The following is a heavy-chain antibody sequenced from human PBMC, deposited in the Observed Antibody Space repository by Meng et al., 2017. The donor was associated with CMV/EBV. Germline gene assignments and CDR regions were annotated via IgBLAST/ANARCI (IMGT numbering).Heavy chain of an antibody. J-gene: IGHJ4*02. Sequence: GESLKISCAASGFTFDDYGMSWVRQAPGKGLEWVSGINWNGGSTGYADSVKGRFTISRDNAKNSLYLQMNSLRAEDTALYYCARAQSGSYAPTPFDYWGRGTLVTVSS. CDR3: ARAQSGSYAPTPFDY. D-gene: IGHD1-26*01. V-gene: IGHV3-20*04. CDR2: INWNGGST. CDR1: GFTFDDYG.